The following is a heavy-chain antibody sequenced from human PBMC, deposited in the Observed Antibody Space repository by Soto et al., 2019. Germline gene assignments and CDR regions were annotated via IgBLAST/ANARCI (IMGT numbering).Heavy chain of an antibody. D-gene: IGHD5-12*01. Sequence: QITLKESGPPLVKPTQTLTLTCNFSGFSLSTKGVGVGWIRQPPGKDLEWLGIIYWDDDKRYRPSLNNRLTITKDTSKNQVVLTMTNVDTVDTGTYFCAHLYAESGYDWRYDPWGQGTRVTVSS. J-gene: IGHJ5*02. CDR1: GFSLSTKGVG. CDR3: AHLYAESGYDWRYDP. V-gene: IGHV2-5*02. CDR2: IYWDDDK.